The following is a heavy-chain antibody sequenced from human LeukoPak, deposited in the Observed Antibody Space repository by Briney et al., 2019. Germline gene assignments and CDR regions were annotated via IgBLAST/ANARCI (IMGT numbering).Heavy chain of an antibody. CDR3: ARGHDYGGSPLGALDV. D-gene: IGHD4-23*01. CDR2: ISAFNGKT. V-gene: IGHV1-18*01. Sequence: ASVKVSCKASGYTFTTYGISWVRQAPGQGLEWMGWISAFNGKTNYAQQFQGRVTMITDTSASTAYVELRSLRSDDTAVYYCARGHDYGGSPLGALDVWGQGTMVTVSS. CDR1: GYTFTTYG. J-gene: IGHJ3*01.